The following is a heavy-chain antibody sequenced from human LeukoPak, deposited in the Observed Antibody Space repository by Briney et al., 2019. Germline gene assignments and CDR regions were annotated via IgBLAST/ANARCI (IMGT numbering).Heavy chain of an antibody. CDR1: GFDFSTYD. CDR3: AKDYLVSGSYFGWFDA. J-gene: IGHJ5*02. Sequence: QPGGSLRLSCAAPGFDFSTYDIHWVRQAPGKGLEWVAFIRSDGSIKYYADSVRGRFTISRDNSKNTLYLQVNSLRPEDTAVYYCAKDYLVSGSYFGWFDAWGQGTLVTVSS. V-gene: IGHV3-30*02. CDR2: IRSDGSIK. D-gene: IGHD3-10*01.